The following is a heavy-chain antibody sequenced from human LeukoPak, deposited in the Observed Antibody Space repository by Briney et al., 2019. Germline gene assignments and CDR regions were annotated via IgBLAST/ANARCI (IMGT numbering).Heavy chain of an antibody. Sequence: GGSLRLSCAASGFTFSSYAMSWVRQAPGKGLEWASAISGSGGSTYYADSVKGRFTISRDNSKNTLYLQMNSLRAEDTAVYYCANSPIMITFGGVIVPTGAFDIWGQGTMVTVSS. J-gene: IGHJ3*02. V-gene: IGHV3-23*01. CDR3: ANSPIMITFGGVIVPTGAFDI. CDR1: GFTFSSYA. D-gene: IGHD3-16*02. CDR2: ISGSGGST.